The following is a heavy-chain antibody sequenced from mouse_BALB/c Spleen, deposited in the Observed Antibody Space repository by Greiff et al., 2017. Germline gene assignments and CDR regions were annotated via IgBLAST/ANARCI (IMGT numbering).Heavy chain of an antibody. Sequence: EVKVVESGGGLVQPGGSMKLSCVASGFIFSNYWMNWVRQSPEKGLEWVAEIRLKSNNHATHYAESVKGRFTISRDDSKSSVYLQMNNLRAEDTGIYYCTTCDVYAMDYWGQGTSVTVSS. V-gene: IGHV6-6*02. CDR1: GFIFSNYW. CDR3: TTCDVYAMDY. CDR2: IRLKSNNHAT. J-gene: IGHJ4*01.